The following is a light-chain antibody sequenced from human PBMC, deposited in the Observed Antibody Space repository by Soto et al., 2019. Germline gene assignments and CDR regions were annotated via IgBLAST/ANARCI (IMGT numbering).Light chain of an antibody. CDR3: QQRNSYPIT. V-gene: IGKV1-9*01. Sequence: DIQMTQSASSLSASVGDRVTITCLASQSISSYLNWYQQKPGKAPNLLIYAASTLETGVPSRFSGSGYGTEFTLTISSLQPEDFATYYCQQRNSYPITFGQGTRLEIK. CDR2: AAS. CDR1: QSISSY. J-gene: IGKJ5*01.